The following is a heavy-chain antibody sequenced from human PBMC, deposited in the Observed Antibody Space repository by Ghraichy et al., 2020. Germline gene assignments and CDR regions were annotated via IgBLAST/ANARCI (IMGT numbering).Heavy chain of an antibody. Sequence: TLSLTCTVSGGSISSCYWSWIRQPPGKGLEWIGYIYYSGSTNYNPSLKSRVNISVDTSKNQFSLKLSSVTAADTAVYYCARSWGSGSYYPSWIYFDYWGQGTLVTVSS. CDR3: ARSWGSGSYYPSWIYFDY. J-gene: IGHJ4*02. CDR1: GGSISSCY. CDR2: IYYSGST. D-gene: IGHD3-10*01. V-gene: IGHV4-59*01.